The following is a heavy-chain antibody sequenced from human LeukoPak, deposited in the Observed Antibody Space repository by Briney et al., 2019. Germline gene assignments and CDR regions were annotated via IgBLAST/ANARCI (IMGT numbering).Heavy chain of an antibody. CDR3: GRRTRDGYNSPIDY. J-gene: IGHJ4*02. CDR2: ISSSEDPI. CDR1: RFTFSSYW. V-gene: IGHV3-48*01. Sequence: GGSLRLSCAASRFTFSSYWMTWVRQAPGKGLEWISYISSSEDPIYYADSVKGRFTISRDDAKNSLYLQMNSLRAEDTAEYYCGRRTRDGYNSPIDYWGQGTLVTVSS. D-gene: IGHD5-24*01.